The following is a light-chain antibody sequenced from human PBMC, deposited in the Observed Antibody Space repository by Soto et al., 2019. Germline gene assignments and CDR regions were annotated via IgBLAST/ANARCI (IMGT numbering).Light chain of an antibody. V-gene: IGLV1-44*01. J-gene: IGLJ2*01. CDR3: ASWDDSLNRYVV. CDR1: SSNIGGNT. Sequence: QSVLSQPPSVSGTPGQSVTIFCSGSSSNIGGNTVNWYQQFPGTAPKLLIFQNNQRPSGVPDRFSGSKSGTSASLAISGLRSEDEADYYCASWDDSLNRYVVLGGGTQLTVL. CDR2: QNN.